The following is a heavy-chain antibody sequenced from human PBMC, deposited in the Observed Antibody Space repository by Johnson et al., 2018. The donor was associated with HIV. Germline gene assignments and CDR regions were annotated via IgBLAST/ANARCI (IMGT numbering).Heavy chain of an antibody. CDR1: GFTVSNYY. V-gene: IGHV3-66*02. Sequence: EVQLVESGGSVVRPGGSLRLPSSASGFTVSNYYMTCVRQSPGQGLAGVSVIYSGGSTYYADSVKGRFTISRDNSKNTLYLQMNSLRAEDTAVYYCARDSSSWRPSGAFDIWGQGTMVTVSS. CDR2: IYSGGST. D-gene: IGHD6-13*01. CDR3: ARDSSSWRPSGAFDI. J-gene: IGHJ3*02.